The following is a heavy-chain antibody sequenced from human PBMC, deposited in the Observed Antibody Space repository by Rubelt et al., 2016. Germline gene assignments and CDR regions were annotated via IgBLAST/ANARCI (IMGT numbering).Heavy chain of an antibody. CDR3: ASGSSEWLMDAFDI. CDR2: INHSGST. V-gene: IGHV4-34*01. Sequence: QVQLRQWGAGLLKPSETLSLTCAVYGGSFSGYYWSWIRQPPGKGLEWIGEINHSGSTNSNPSLKIRVTISVDASKNQVSLKLSSVTAADTAVYYCASGSSEWLMDAFDIWGQGTMVTVSS. J-gene: IGHJ3*02. CDR1: GGSFSGYY. D-gene: IGHD6-19*01.